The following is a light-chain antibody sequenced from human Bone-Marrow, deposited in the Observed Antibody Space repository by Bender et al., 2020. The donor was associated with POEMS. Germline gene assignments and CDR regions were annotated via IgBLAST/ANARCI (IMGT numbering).Light chain of an antibody. CDR1: SDDIGIYNF. Sequence: QSALTQPASVSGSPGQSITISCSGTSDDIGIYNFVSWYQHHPGKVPKLIFYGVTKRPSGVSNRFSGAKSGNTASLTISGLQAEDEADYYCCSYAGSSIWVFGGGTKLTVL. CDR3: CSYAGSSIWV. V-gene: IGLV2-23*02. CDR2: GVT. J-gene: IGLJ3*02.